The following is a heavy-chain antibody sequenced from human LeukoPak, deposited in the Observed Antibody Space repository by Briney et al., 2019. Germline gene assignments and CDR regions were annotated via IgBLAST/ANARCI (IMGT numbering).Heavy chain of an antibody. CDR3: ARRYCSSTSCLLDY. Sequence: GGSLRLSCAASGNTFSSDWMYWVRQAPGKGLVWVSRINNDGSSIVYADTVKGRFTISRDNAKNSLYLQMNSLRAEDTAVYYCARRYCSSTSCLLDYWGQGTLVTVSS. V-gene: IGHV3-74*01. D-gene: IGHD2-2*01. CDR2: INNDGSSI. CDR1: GNTFSSDW. J-gene: IGHJ4*02.